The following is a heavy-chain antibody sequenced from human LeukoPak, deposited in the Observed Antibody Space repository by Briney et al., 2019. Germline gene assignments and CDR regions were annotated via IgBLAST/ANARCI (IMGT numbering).Heavy chain of an antibody. D-gene: IGHD6-19*01. Sequence: GGSLRLSCAASGFTVSSNYMSWVRQAPGKGLEWVSDISGGGGNRNYADSVKGRFTISRDNSKNTLDLQMNSLRAEDTAVYYCARLIAVAGTIWGQGTLVTVSS. V-gene: IGHV3-23*01. CDR1: GFTVSSNY. CDR2: ISGGGGNR. CDR3: ARLIAVAGTI. J-gene: IGHJ4*02.